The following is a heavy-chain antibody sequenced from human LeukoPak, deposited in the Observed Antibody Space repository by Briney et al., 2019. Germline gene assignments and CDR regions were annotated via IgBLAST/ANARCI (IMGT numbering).Heavy chain of an antibody. CDR3: ARAPYDFWSGRGGYFDY. Sequence: ASVKVSCKASGYTFTGYYMHWVRQAPGQGLEWMGWINPNSGGTNYAQKFQGRVTMTRDTSISTAHMELSRLRSDDTAVYYCARAPYDFWSGRGGYFDYWGQGTLVTVSS. CDR1: GYTFTGYY. J-gene: IGHJ4*02. V-gene: IGHV1-2*02. CDR2: INPNSGGT. D-gene: IGHD3-3*01.